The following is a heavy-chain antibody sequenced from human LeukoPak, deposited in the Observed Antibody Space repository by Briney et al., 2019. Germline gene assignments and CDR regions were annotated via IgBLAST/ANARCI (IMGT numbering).Heavy chain of an antibody. D-gene: IGHD1-26*01. V-gene: IGHV4-34*01. Sequence: SETLSLTCAVYGGSFSGYYWSWIRQPPGKGLEWIGEINHSGSTNYNPSLKSRVTISVDTSKNQFSLKLSSVTAADTAVYYCARHLGAYYYYGMDVWGQGTTVTVSS. J-gene: IGHJ6*02. CDR2: INHSGST. CDR1: GGSFSGYY. CDR3: ARHLGAYYYYGMDV.